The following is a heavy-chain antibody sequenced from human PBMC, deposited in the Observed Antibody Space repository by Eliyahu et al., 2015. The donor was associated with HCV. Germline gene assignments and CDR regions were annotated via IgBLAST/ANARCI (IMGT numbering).Heavy chain of an antibody. CDR2: ISGSGGNT. CDR3: AIVGYCSGGRCFYYAMDV. J-gene: IGHJ6*02. V-gene: IGHV3-23*01. D-gene: IGHD2-15*01. CDR1: GFXFSGYA. Sequence: EVQLLESGGGLVQPGGSLRLSCAASGFXFSGYAMTWGPQGPGKGVEGVSTISGSGGNTYYAESVKGRFTISRDNSKNTLYLQMDSLRAEDTAIYYCAIVGYCSGGRCFYYAMDVWGQGTTVTVSS.